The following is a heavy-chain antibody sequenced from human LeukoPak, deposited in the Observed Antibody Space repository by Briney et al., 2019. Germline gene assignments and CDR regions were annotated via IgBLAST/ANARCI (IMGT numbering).Heavy chain of an antibody. Sequence: ASVKVSCKASGYTFTSYGISWVRQAPGQGLEWMGWISAYNGNTNYAQKLQGRVTMTTDTSTSTAYMELRSLRSDDTAVYYCAREPYYYDHTGFHPRYLDSWGQGALVSVSS. CDR2: ISAYNGNT. V-gene: IGHV1-18*01. CDR1: GYTFTSYG. CDR3: AREPYYYDHTGFHPRYLDS. D-gene: IGHD3-22*01. J-gene: IGHJ4*02.